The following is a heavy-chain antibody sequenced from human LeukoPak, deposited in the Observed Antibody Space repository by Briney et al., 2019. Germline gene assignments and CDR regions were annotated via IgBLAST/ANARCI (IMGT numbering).Heavy chain of an antibody. Sequence: GGSLRLSCAASGFTFSSYGMHWVRQAPGKGLEWVAFIRYDGSNKYYADSVKGRFTISRDNSKNSLYLQMNSLRAEDTAVYYCASGSGLRGAFDIWGQGTMVTVSS. CDR1: GFTFSSYG. D-gene: IGHD2-15*01. V-gene: IGHV3-30*02. CDR3: ASGSGLRGAFDI. J-gene: IGHJ3*02. CDR2: IRYDGSNK.